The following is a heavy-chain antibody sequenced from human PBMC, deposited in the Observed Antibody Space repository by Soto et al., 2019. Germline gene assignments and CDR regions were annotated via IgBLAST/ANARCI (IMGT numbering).Heavy chain of an antibody. Sequence: GESLKISCKGSGYGFTSYWISWVRQMPGKGLEWMGRIDPSDSYTNYSPSFQGHVTISADKSISTAYLQWSSLKASDTAMYYCARSSSSWFGSWYYYGMDVWGKGTTVTVSS. D-gene: IGHD6-13*01. J-gene: IGHJ6*04. CDR1: GYGFTSYW. V-gene: IGHV5-10-1*01. CDR2: IDPSDSYT. CDR3: ARSSSSWFGSWYYYGMDV.